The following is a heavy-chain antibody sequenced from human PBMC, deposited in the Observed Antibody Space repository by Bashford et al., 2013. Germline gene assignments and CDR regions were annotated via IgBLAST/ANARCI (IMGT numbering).Heavy chain of an antibody. CDR3: ATGRARGIFDI. CDR1: GFTFSNTW. D-gene: IGHD2/OR15-2a*01. CDR2: INGDGSSS. V-gene: IGHV3-74*01. J-gene: IGHJ3*02. Sequence: GSLRLSCAASGFTFSNTWMSWVRQAPGKGLVWVSRINGDGSSSNYVDSVKGRFTISRDNAKSTVYLQMNSLRAEDTAVYYCATGRARGIFDIWGQGTMVTVSS.